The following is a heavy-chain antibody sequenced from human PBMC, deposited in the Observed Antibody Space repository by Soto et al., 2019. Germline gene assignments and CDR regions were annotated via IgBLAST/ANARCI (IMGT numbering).Heavy chain of an antibody. Sequence: GGSLRLSCAASGFTFSSYAMSWVRQAPGKGLEWVSAISGSGGSTYHADSVKGRFTISRDNSKNTLYLQMNSLRAEDTAVYYCAKDGSSGWLNYWGQGTLVTVSS. J-gene: IGHJ4*02. CDR3: AKDGSSGWLNY. V-gene: IGHV3-23*01. D-gene: IGHD6-19*01. CDR1: GFTFSSYA. CDR2: ISGSGGST.